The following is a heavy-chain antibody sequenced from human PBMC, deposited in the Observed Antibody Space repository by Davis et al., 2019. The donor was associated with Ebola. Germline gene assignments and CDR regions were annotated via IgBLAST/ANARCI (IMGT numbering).Heavy chain of an antibody. CDR3: ARDLGAPSDY. V-gene: IGHV1-69*06. D-gene: IGHD3-10*01. CDR1: GGTFSIYA. J-gene: IGHJ4*02. CDR2: IIPIFVTT. Sequence: AASVKVSCKASGGTFSIYAINWVRQAPGQGLEWMGEIIPIFVTTNYAQKFQGRVTITADKSTSTAYMELSSLRSEDTAVYYCARDLGAPSDYWGQGTLVTVSS.